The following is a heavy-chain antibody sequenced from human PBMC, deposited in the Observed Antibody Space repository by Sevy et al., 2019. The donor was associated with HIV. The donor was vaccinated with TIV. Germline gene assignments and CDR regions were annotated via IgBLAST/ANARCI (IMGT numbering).Heavy chain of an antibody. J-gene: IGHJ4*02. D-gene: IGHD2-15*01. Sequence: GESLKISCAASGFTFSDYYMSWIRQAPGKGLEWVSYISSSSSYTNYAGSVKGRFTISRDNPKNSQYLQMNSLRAEDTAVYYCARDGPIYPPATDYWGQGTLVTVSS. V-gene: IGHV3-11*06. CDR2: ISSSSSYT. CDR1: GFTFSDYY. CDR3: ARDGPIYPPATDY.